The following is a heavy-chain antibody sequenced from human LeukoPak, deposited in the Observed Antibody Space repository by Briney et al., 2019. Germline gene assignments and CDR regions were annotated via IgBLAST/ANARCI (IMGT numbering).Heavy chain of an antibody. CDR3: ATSKPSGYDHGWSCFDY. Sequence: ASVKVSCKASGYTFTGYYMHWVRQAPGQGLEWMGWINPNSGGTNYAQKFQGRVTMTRDTSISTAYMELSRLRSDDTAVYYCATSKPSGYDHGWSCFDYWGQGTLVTGSS. CDR2: INPNSGGT. V-gene: IGHV1-2*02. CDR1: GYTFTGYY. J-gene: IGHJ4*02. D-gene: IGHD5-12*01.